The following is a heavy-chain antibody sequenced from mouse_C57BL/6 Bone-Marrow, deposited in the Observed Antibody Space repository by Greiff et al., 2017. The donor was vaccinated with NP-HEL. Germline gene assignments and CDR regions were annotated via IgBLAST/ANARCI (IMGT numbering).Heavy chain of an antibody. CDR1: GFTFSSYG. V-gene: IGHV5-6*01. CDR3: ARPHYGSSWFAY. Sequence: VQLKESGGDLVKPGGSLKLSCAASGFTFSSYGMSWVRQTPDKRLEWVATISSGGSYTYYPDSVKGRFTISRDNAKNTLYLQMSSLKSEDTAMYYCARPHYGSSWFAYWGQGTLVTVSA. CDR2: ISSGGSYT. D-gene: IGHD1-1*01. J-gene: IGHJ3*01.